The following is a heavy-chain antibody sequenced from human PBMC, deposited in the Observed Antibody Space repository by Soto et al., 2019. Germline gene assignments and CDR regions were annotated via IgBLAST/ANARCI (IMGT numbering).Heavy chain of an antibody. CDR1: GGSFSSYA. J-gene: IGHJ3*02. D-gene: IGHD1-26*01. CDR2: ITPLFGTT. V-gene: IGHV1-69*06. Sequence: QVQLVQSGAEVRKPGSSVKVSCKASGGSFSSYAISWVRQAPGQGLEWMGGITPLFGTTNHSQRFQGRVSITADKSTSTAYMELSSLRSEDTAVYHCARMNKWELADAFDIWGQGTMVTVSS. CDR3: ARMNKWELADAFDI.